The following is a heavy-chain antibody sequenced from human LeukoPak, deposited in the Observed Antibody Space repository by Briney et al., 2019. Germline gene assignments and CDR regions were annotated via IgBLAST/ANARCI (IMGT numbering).Heavy chain of an antibody. Sequence: SETLSLTCTVSAGSISSSSYYWGWIRQPPGKGLEWIGSIYYSGSTYYNPSLKSRVTISVDTSKNQFSLKLSSVTAADTAVYYCARRRGAREGYYFDYWGQGTLVTVSS. V-gene: IGHV4-39*01. CDR1: AGSISSSSYY. CDR2: IYYSGST. D-gene: IGHD1-26*01. CDR3: ARRRGAREGYYFDY. J-gene: IGHJ4*02.